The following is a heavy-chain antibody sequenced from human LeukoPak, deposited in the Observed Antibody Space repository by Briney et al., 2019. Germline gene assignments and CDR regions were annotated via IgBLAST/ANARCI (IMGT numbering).Heavy chain of an antibody. V-gene: IGHV3-7*01. D-gene: IGHD2-21*02. Sequence: PGGSLRLSCAASGFTFSDYYMSWVRQAPGKGLEWVANIKQDGSEKYYVDSVKGRFTISRDNAKNSLYLQMNSLRAEDTAVYYCARNEPIYCGGDCYSGYQFDYWGQGTLVTVSS. CDR3: ARNEPIYCGGDCYSGYQFDY. J-gene: IGHJ4*02. CDR2: IKQDGSEK. CDR1: GFTFSDYY.